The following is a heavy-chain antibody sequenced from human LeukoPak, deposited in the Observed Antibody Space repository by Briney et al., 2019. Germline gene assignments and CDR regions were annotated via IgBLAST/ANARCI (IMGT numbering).Heavy chain of an antibody. Sequence: GGSPRLSCAASGFTFSSYGMHWVRQAPGKGLEWVAVISYDGSNKYYADSVKGRFTISRDNSKNTLYLQMNSLRAEDTAVYYCAKDPRTSWSGPFDYWGQGTLVTVSS. CDR2: ISYDGSNK. D-gene: IGHD1-14*01. CDR1: GFTFSSYG. CDR3: AKDPRTSWSGPFDY. V-gene: IGHV3-30*18. J-gene: IGHJ4*02.